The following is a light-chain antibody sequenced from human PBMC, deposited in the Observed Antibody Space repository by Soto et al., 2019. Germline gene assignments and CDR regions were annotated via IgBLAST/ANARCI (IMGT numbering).Light chain of an antibody. Sequence: EIVLTQSPATLSLSPGEGATLSCRASQSVSNQLAWYQQKPGQAPRLLIYDTSNRATGIPARFRGSGSGTDFTLTISSLEPEDFAVYYCQQRKHWPPWTFGQGTKVDIK. CDR2: DTS. J-gene: IGKJ1*01. V-gene: IGKV3-11*01. CDR1: QSVSNQ. CDR3: QQRKHWPPWT.